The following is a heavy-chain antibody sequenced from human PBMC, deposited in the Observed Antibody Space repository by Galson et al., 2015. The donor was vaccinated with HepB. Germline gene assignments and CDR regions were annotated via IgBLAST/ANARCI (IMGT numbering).Heavy chain of an antibody. CDR3: ARSLDGGGLIAAAKVGAFDI. D-gene: IGHD6-13*01. CDR1: GFTFSSYA. V-gene: IGHV3-30*04. Sequence: SLRLSCAASGFTFSSYAMHWVRQAPGKGLEWVAVISYDGSNKYYADSVKGRFTISRDNSKNTLYLQMNSLRAEDTAVYYCARSLDGGGLIAAAKVGAFDIWGQGTMVAVSS. J-gene: IGHJ3*02. CDR2: ISYDGSNK.